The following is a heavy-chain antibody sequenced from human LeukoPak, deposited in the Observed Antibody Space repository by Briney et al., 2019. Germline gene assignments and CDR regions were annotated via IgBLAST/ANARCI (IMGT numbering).Heavy chain of an antibody. Sequence: GGSLRLSCAASGFTFSSYSMNWVRQAPGKGLEWVSYISSSSSTIYYADSVKGRFTISRDNAKNSLYLQMNSLRAEDTAVYYCARVSGWYHVNYWGQGTLVTVSS. CDR3: ARVSGWYHVNY. CDR2: ISSSSSTI. CDR1: GFTFSSYS. V-gene: IGHV3-48*01. D-gene: IGHD6-19*01. J-gene: IGHJ4*02.